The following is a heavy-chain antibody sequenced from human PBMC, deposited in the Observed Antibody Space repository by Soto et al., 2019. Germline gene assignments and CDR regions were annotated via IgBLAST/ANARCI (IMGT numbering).Heavy chain of an antibody. D-gene: IGHD1-26*01. Sequence: QVQLQESGPGLVKPSEPLSLTCSVSGDSMTKYYWSWIRQPAGKGLEWIGRVYMSGSTNYNPSLKSRVTMSIDTSNNHFSLSLKSVTAADTAVYYCARTVGAAYYFDFWGQGALVTVSS. CDR3: ARTVGAAYYFDF. V-gene: IGHV4-4*07. J-gene: IGHJ4*02. CDR2: VYMSGST. CDR1: GDSMTKYY.